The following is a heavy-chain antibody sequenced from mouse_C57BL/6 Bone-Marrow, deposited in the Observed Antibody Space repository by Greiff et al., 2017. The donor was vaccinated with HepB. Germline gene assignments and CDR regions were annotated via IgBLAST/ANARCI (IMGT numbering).Heavy chain of an antibody. CDR3: EGYGNYRYYDMDY. Sequence: QVQLQQSGAELARPGASVKLSCKASGYTFTSYGISWVKQRTGQGLEWIGEIYPRSGNTYYNEKFKGKATLTADKSSSTAYMVLRSLTSEDSAVYICEGYGNYRYYDMDYWGQGTSVTVSS. CDR1: GYTFTSYG. J-gene: IGHJ4*01. CDR2: IYPRSGNT. V-gene: IGHV1-81*01. D-gene: IGHD2-10*02.